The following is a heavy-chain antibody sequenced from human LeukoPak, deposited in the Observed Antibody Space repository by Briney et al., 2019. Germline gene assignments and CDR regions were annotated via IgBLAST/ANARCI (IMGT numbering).Heavy chain of an antibody. CDR2: IRPDASDM. V-gene: IGHV3-7*01. J-gene: IGHJ4*02. D-gene: IGHD6-19*01. Sequence: PGGSLRLSCAASGFTFNSYYMAWVRQAPGKGLEWVANIRPDASDMFYVDSVKGRFTISRDNAETSLYLQMNSLRVEDTAIYYCARWGYNGGWYLDYWGQGTLVTVYS. CDR1: GFTFNSYY. CDR3: ARWGYNGGWYLDY.